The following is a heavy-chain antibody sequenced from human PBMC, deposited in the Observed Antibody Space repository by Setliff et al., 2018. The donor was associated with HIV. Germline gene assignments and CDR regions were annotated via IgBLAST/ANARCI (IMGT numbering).Heavy chain of an antibody. CDR2: VYYSGTT. Sequence: SETLSLTCPVSGYSISSGYYWGWVRQPPGGGLEWIGSVYYSGTTYYNPSLKSRVTISVDTSKNQFSLKLSSVTAADTAVYYCARGQLYCTNGVCYTCYYRIWGQGAFFPWGRGILVTVSS. J-gene: IGHJ5*02. D-gene: IGHD2-8*01. V-gene: IGHV4-38-2*02. CDR3: ARGQLYCTNGVCYTCYYRIWGQGAFFP. CDR1: GYSISSGYY.